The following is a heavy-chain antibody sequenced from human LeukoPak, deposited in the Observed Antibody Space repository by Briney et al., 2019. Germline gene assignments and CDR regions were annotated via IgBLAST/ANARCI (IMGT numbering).Heavy chain of an antibody. J-gene: IGHJ4*02. Sequence: PPETLSLTCTVSGGSISGYSWSWIRQPPGKGLQWIGYIHYSGTTNYNTSLRSRVTISLCKTNNQFSLKLSSVTAADTAVYYYARHVRPLDSMVVGLIDYWGQGTLVTVSS. CDR3: ARHVRPLDSMVVGLIDY. V-gene: IGHV4-59*08. D-gene: IGHD3-10*01. CDR2: IHYSGTT. CDR1: GGSISGYS.